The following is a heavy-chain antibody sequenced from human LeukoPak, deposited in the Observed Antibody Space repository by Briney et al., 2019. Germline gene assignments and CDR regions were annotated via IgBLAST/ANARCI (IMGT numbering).Heavy chain of an antibody. V-gene: IGHV4-39*07. Sequence: SETLSLTCTVSGDSISSSSYYWGWIRQPPGKGLEWIVSIYYSGSTYYNPSLKSRVTISVDTSKNQFSLKLSSVTAADTAVYYCARINYYDSSGYYFDYWGQGTLVTVSS. CDR3: ARINYYDSSGYYFDY. J-gene: IGHJ4*02. CDR1: GDSISSSSYY. D-gene: IGHD3-22*01. CDR2: IYYSGST.